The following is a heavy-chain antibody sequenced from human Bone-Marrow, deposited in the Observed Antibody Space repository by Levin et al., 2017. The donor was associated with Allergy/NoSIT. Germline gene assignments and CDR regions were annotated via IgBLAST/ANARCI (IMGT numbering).Heavy chain of an antibody. Sequence: GGSLRLSCAASGFSFSSYAMSWVRQAPGKGLEWVSAISGGGGSTYYADAVKGRFTISRDNSKNTPYLQMNSLRVEDTALYYCAKAHIVVIPAAIRSFDYWGQGTLVTVSS. D-gene: IGHD2-2*01. J-gene: IGHJ4*02. CDR2: ISGGGGST. CDR1: GFSFSSYA. V-gene: IGHV3-23*01. CDR3: AKAHIVVIPAAIRSFDY.